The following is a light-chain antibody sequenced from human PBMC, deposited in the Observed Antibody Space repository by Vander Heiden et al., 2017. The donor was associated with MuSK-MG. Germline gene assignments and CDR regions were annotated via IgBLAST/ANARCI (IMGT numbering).Light chain of an antibody. V-gene: IGKV3-11*01. CDR3: QQRDNWPRYA. CDR2: DTS. J-gene: IGKJ2*01. CDR1: QSIDNF. Sequence: IVLTQSPATLSLSPGERVILSCRASQSIDNFLAWYQQKPGQPPRLIIYDTSYRAIGIPARFSDSGSGTDFTLTISIREPDDFAVYYCQQRDNWPRYAFGQGTKLEIK.